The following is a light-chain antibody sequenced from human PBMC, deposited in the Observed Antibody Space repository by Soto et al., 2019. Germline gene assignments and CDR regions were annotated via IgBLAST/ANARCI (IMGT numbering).Light chain of an antibody. J-gene: IGKJ1*01. CDR1: QDISSH. V-gene: IGKV1-9*01. Sequence: DIQLTQSPSFLSASVGDRVTITCRASQDISSHLVWFQQEPGKAPKLLIYAASTLQSGVPSRFTGVGAGTEFTLTISSLQPEDFATYYCLQLNSLPPTFGQGPKVETK. CDR2: AAS. CDR3: LQLNSLPPT.